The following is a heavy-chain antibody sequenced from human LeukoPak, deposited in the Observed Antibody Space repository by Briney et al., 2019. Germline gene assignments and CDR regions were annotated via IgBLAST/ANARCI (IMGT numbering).Heavy chain of an antibody. Sequence: PSETLSLTCAVYGGSFSGYYWSWIRQPPGKGLEWIGSIYYSGSTYYNPSLKSRVTISVDTSKNQFSLKLSSVTAADTAVYYCASQYCSSTSYYRAIDYWGQGTLVTVSS. V-gene: IGHV4-34*01. CDR3: ASQYCSSTSYYRAIDY. J-gene: IGHJ4*02. CDR1: GGSFSGYY. CDR2: IYYSGST. D-gene: IGHD2-2*02.